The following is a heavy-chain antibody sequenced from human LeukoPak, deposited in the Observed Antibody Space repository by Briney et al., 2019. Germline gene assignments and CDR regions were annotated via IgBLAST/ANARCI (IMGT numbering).Heavy chain of an antibody. CDR1: GGSISSYY. J-gene: IGHJ4*02. CDR3: ARAAVVVPAAPFDY. D-gene: IGHD2-2*01. CDR2: IYTSGST. V-gene: IGHV4-4*07. Sequence: SETLSPTCTVSGGSISSYYWSWIRQPAGKGLEWIGRIYTSGSTNYNPSLKSRVTMSVDTSKNQFSLKLSSVTAADTAVYYCARAAVVVPAAPFDYWGQGTLVTVSS.